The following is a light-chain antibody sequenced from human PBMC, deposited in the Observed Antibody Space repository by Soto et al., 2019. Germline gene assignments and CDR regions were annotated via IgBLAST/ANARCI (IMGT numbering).Light chain of an antibody. Sequence: EILLTQSPGTLSLSQGERATLSCRASQSVSSSYLAWYQHKPGQAPRLLIYGASSRATGIPDRFSGSGSGTDFTLTISRMEPEDFAVYYCQQYDTSPLTFRGGTNVEIK. J-gene: IGKJ4*01. V-gene: IGKV3-20*01. CDR1: QSVSSSY. CDR2: GAS. CDR3: QQYDTSPLT.